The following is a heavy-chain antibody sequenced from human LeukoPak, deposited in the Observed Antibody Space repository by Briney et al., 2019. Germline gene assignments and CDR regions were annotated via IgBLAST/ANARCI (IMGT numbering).Heavy chain of an antibody. CDR3: AIHQRLTTHPYWYFDL. D-gene: IGHD4-11*01. J-gene: IGHJ2*01. CDR2: VHYGGST. CDR1: GDSITSDTYS. V-gene: IGHV4-39*01. Sequence: PSETLSLTCTVSGDSITSDTYSWGWFRQPPGKGLEWIGSVHYGGSTYYNPSLKSRVTISRDTSQNQSSLALRFVPAAVTPVDYCAIHQRLTTHPYWYFDLWGRGTLVTVSS.